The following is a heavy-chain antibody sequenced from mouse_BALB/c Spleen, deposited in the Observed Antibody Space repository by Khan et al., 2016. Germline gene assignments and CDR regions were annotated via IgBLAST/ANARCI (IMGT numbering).Heavy chain of an antibody. CDR2: IYPGDGDS. V-gene: IGHV1-87*01. Sequence: QVQLQQSGAELARPGALVKLSCKASGYTFTSYWMQWVKQRPGQGLEWIGAIYPGDGDSRYTQKFKGKARLTADKSSSTAYMHLSSLASEDSAVYYCAPRFPDVMDYWGQGTSLTVSS. CDR1: GYTFTSYW. D-gene: IGHD2-10*02. CDR3: APRFPDVMDY. J-gene: IGHJ4*01.